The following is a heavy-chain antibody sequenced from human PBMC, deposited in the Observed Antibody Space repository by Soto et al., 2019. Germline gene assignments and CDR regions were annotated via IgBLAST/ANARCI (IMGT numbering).Heavy chain of an antibody. CDR3: ARVSFDYNILVNEGYFDS. Sequence: SETLSLTCTVSGGSISSHYWSWIRQPPGQGLEWIGYVYYSGSNNYNPSLKSRVTISVDTSRNQFSLRLTSLSAADTAVYHCARVSFDYNILVNEGYFDSWGQGRLVTVSS. CDR1: GGSISSHY. CDR2: VYYSGSN. D-gene: IGHD3-9*01. J-gene: IGHJ4*02. V-gene: IGHV4-59*11.